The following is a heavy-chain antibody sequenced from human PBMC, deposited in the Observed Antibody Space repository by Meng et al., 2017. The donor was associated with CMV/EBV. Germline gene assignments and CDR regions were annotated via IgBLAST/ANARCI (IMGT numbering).Heavy chain of an antibody. J-gene: IGHJ3*02. CDR3: ARHNGGELVPGPDAFDT. V-gene: IGHV1-2*02. CDR2: INPNSGGT. CDR1: GYTFTGYY. D-gene: IGHD6-13*01. Sequence: ASVKVSCKASGYTFTGYYMHWVRQAPGQGLEWMGWINPNSGGTNYAQKFQGRVTMTRDTSISTAYMELSRLRSDDTAVYYCARHNGGELVPGPDAFDTWGQGTMVTVSS.